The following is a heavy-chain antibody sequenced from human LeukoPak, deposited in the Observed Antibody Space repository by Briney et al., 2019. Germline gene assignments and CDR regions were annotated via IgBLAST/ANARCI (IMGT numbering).Heavy chain of an antibody. CDR2: IYHSGNT. CDR1: GGSISSSSNY. D-gene: IGHD3-22*01. J-gene: IGHJ4*02. V-gene: IGHV4-39*01. CDR3: ARLSPYDSSGYYYEPYFDY. Sequence: SETLSLTCTVSGGSISSSSNYWGWIRQPPGKGLDWIGNIYHSGNTYYNPSLKSRVTISVDTSKNQFSLKLSSVTAADTAVYFCARLSPYDSSGYYYEPYFDYWGQGTLVTVSS.